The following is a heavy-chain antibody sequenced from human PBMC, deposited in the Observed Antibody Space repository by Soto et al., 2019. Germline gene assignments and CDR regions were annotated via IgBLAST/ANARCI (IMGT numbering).Heavy chain of an antibody. CDR3: ARGKGMEENYYYYGLDI. D-gene: IGHD1-1*01. CDR2: INGGTGQT. J-gene: IGHJ6*02. V-gene: IGHV1-3*01. CDR1: GYTFSTHA. Sequence: QVQVVQSGAEVKKPGASVKISCKASGYTFSTHAMHWVRQAPGQSLEWMGWINGGTGQTKHSHRFQDRVSITSDTSASTAYMELSSLRSEDTAVYYCARGKGMEENYYYYGLDILGQGTTVTVSS.